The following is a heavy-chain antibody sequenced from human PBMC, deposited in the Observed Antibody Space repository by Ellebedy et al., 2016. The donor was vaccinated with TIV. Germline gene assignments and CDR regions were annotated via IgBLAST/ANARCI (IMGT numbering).Heavy chain of an antibody. CDR1: GFTFSNYA. J-gene: IGHJ4*02. D-gene: IGHD2-15*01. CDR2: ISHDGTIQ. CDR3: ARDPVVAAPDYFDY. V-gene: IGHV3-30*04. Sequence: GESLKISCAASGFTFSNYAMHWLRQDPVKGLEWVAVISHDGTIQYYADSVRGRFSISRDNSKATLFLQMDSLGAEDTALYYCARDPVVAAPDYFDYWGQGILVTVSS.